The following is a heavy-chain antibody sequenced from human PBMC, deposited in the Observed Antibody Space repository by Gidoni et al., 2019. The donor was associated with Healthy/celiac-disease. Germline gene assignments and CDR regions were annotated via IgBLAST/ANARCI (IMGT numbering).Heavy chain of an antibody. CDR2: ISGSGGST. V-gene: IGHV3-23*01. Sequence: EVQLLESGGGLVQPGGSLRLSCAASGFTFSSYAMSWVRPAPGKGLEWVSAISGSGGSTYYADSVKGRFTISRDNSKNTLYLQMNSLRAEDTAVYYCAKLGSSWYYFDYWGQGTLVTVSS. J-gene: IGHJ4*02. D-gene: IGHD6-13*01. CDR1: GFTFSSYA. CDR3: AKLGSSWYYFDY.